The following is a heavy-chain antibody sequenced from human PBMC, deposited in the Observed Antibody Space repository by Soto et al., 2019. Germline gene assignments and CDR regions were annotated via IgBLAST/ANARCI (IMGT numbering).Heavy chain of an antibody. Sequence: GASVKVSCKASGYTFTSYGISWVRQAPGQGLEWMGWISAYNGNTNYAQKLQGRVTMTTDTTTSTAYMELRSLRSDDTAVYYCARDRTDSSGWYIPNWFDPWGQGTLVTVSS. V-gene: IGHV1-18*01. J-gene: IGHJ5*02. CDR2: ISAYNGNT. CDR3: ARDRTDSSGWYIPNWFDP. D-gene: IGHD6-19*01. CDR1: GYTFTSYG.